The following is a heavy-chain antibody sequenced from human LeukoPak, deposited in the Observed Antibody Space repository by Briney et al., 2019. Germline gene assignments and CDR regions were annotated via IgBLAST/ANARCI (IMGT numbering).Heavy chain of an antibody. CDR3: VRDSYYYDSSGYRGFEY. CDR1: GVSISSYF. V-gene: IGHV4-4*07. Sequence: PSETLSLTCTVSGVSISSYFRSWIRQPAGKGLDWIGRIHTSGSTNYNPSRNSRVTMSLDPSKNQFSLKLGTVTAADTAVYYCVRDSYYYDSSGYRGFEYWGQGTLVTVSS. CDR2: IHTSGST. J-gene: IGHJ4*02. D-gene: IGHD3-22*01.